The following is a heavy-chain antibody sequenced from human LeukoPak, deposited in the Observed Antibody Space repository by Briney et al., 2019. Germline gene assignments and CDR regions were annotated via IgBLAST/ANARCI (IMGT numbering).Heavy chain of an antibody. Sequence: PSETLSLTCAVYGGSFSGYYWSWIRQPPGKGLEWIGEINHSGSTYYNPSLKSRVTISVDTSKNQFSLKLSSVTAADTAVYYCARGEVAAAGIDYWGQGTLVTVSS. CDR2: INHSGST. V-gene: IGHV4-34*01. CDR1: GGSFSGYY. J-gene: IGHJ4*02. CDR3: ARGEVAAAGIDY. D-gene: IGHD6-13*01.